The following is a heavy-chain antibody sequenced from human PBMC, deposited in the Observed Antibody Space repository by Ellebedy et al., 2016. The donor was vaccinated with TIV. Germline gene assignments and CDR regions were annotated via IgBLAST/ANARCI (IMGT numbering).Heavy chain of an antibody. D-gene: IGHD4-17*01. Sequence: GESLKISCAASGFTFSVTWMSWARQAPGKGLQWVGRVKSKTDGGATEYAAPVQGRFTISRDDSKTTLYLQMNSLKTEDTGVYFCTTGNGDRSYWGQGTLVTVSS. CDR3: TTGNGDRSY. CDR2: VKSKTDGGAT. V-gene: IGHV3-15*01. J-gene: IGHJ4*02. CDR1: GFTFSVTW.